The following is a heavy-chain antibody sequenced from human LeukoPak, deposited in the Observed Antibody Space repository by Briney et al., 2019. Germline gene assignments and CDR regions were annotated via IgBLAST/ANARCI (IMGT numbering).Heavy chain of an antibody. J-gene: IGHJ3*02. V-gene: IGHV1-24*01. Sequence: ASVKVSCKVSGYTLTELSMHWVRQAPGKGLEWMGGFDPEDGETIYAQKFQGRVTMTEDTSTDTAYVELSRLRSEDTAVYYCATGLGYRVRVTDPDAFDIWGQGTMVTVSS. CDR2: FDPEDGET. CDR1: GYTLTELS. D-gene: IGHD5-24*01. CDR3: ATGLGYRVRVTDPDAFDI.